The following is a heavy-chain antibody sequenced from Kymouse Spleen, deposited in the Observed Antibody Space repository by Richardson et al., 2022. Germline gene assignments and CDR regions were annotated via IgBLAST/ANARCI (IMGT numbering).Heavy chain of an antibody. CDR1: GFTFSSYS. D-gene: IGHD3-3*01. V-gene: IGHV3-48*02. CDR3: ASPTYYDFWSGYYTGDAFDI. Sequence: EVQLVESGGGLVQPGGSLRLSCAASGFTFSSYSMNWVRQAPGKGLEWVSYISSSSSTIYYADSVKGRFTISRDNAKNSLYLQMNSLRDEDTAVYYCASPTYYDFWSGYYTGDAFDIWGQGTMVTVSS. CDR2: ISSSSSTI. J-gene: IGHJ3*02.